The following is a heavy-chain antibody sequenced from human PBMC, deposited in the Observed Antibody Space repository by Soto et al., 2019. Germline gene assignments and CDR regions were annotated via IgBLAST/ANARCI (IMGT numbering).Heavy chain of an antibody. V-gene: IGHV3-33*01. CDR3: AREPPRGYGDYVPGLDY. D-gene: IGHD4-17*01. CDR2: IWYDGSNK. Sequence: QVQLVESGGGVVQPGRSLRLSCAASGFTFSSYGMHWVRQAPGKGLEWVAVIWYDGSNKYYADSVKGRFTISRDNSKNTLYLQMNSLRAEDTAVYYCAREPPRGYGDYVPGLDYWGQGTLVTVSS. CDR1: GFTFSSYG. J-gene: IGHJ4*02.